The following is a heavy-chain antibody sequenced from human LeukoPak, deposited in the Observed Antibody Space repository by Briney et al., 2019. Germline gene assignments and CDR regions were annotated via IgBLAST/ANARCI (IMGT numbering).Heavy chain of an antibody. J-gene: IGHJ6*03. D-gene: IGHD1-26*01. CDR3: ARRSWYSGLRRPRWGGYYYMDV. CDR2: INHSGST. Sequence: SETLSLTCAVYGGSFSGYYWSWIRQPPGKGLEWIGEINHSGSTNYNPSLKSRVTISVDTSKNQFSLKLSSVTAADTAVYYCARRSWYSGLRRPRWGGYYYMDVWGKGTTVTVSS. CDR1: GGSFSGYY. V-gene: IGHV4-34*01.